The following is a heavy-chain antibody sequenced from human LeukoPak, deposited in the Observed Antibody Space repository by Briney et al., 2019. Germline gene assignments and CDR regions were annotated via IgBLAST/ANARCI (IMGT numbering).Heavy chain of an antibody. V-gene: IGHV4-34*01. CDR3: AREVEYYDSSGYRPHAFDI. CDR2: INHSGST. J-gene: IGHJ3*02. Sequence: SETLSLTCAVYGGSFSGYYWSWIRQPPGKGLEWIGEINHSGSTNYNPSLKSRVTISVDTSKNQFSLKLSSVTAADTAVYYCAREVEYYDSSGYRPHAFDIWGQGTLVTVSS. CDR1: GGSFSGYY. D-gene: IGHD3-22*01.